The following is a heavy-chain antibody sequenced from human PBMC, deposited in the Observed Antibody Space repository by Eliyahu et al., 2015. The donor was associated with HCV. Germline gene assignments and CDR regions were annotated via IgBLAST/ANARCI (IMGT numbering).Heavy chain of an antibody. CDR3: ARLAVAGPGFDP. CDR1: GGPISSSSYY. D-gene: IGHD6-19*01. V-gene: IGHV4-39*01. Sequence: QLQLQESGPGLVKPSETLSLTCTVSGGPISSSSYYWGWIRQPPGKGLEWIGSIYYSGSTYYNPSLKSRVTISVDTSKNQFSLKLSSVTAADTAVYYCARLAVAGPGFDPWGQGTLVTVSS. J-gene: IGHJ5*02. CDR2: IYYSGST.